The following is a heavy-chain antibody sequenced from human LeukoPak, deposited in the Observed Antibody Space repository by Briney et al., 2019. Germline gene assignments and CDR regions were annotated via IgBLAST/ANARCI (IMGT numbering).Heavy chain of an antibody. CDR3: ARDGYCSSTSCRHYYYYYMDV. J-gene: IGHJ6*03. CDR2: ISAYNGNT. CDR1: GYTFTGYY. Sequence: ASVKVSCKASGYTFTGYYMYWVRQAPGQGLEWMGWISAYNGNTNYAQKLQGRVTMTTDTSTSTAYMELRSLRSDDTAVYYCARDGYCSSTSCRHYYYYYMDVWGKGTTVTVSS. D-gene: IGHD2-2*03. V-gene: IGHV1-18*04.